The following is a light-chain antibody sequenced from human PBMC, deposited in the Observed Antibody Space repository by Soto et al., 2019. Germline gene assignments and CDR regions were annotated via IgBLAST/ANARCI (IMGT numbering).Light chain of an antibody. J-gene: IGKJ1*01. V-gene: IGKV3-20*01. CDR1: QSVSSSY. Sequence: EIVLTQSPGTLSLSPGERATLSCRASQSVSSSYLAWYQQKPCQAPRLLIYGASSRATGIQDRFSCSGSGKDLTLTISILEPDDFAVYYCQPYGSSPSFGQGTKVEIK. CDR3: QPYGSSPS. CDR2: GAS.